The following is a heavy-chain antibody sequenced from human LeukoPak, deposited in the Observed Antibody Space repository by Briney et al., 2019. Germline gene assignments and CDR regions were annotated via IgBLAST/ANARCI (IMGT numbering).Heavy chain of an antibody. D-gene: IGHD2-15*01. CDR2: FSVSDGIT. CDR1: GFTFSSYA. J-gene: IGHJ4*02. Sequence: GGTLRLSCAASGFTFSSYAMSWVRQAPGKGLEWVSGFSVSDGITYYADSVKGRFTISRDNSKNTLYLQMNSLRVEDTAVYYCAKDRMYCSGGSCYWDNNFFDYWGQGTLVTVSS. CDR3: AKDRMYCSGGSCYWDNNFFDY. V-gene: IGHV3-23*01.